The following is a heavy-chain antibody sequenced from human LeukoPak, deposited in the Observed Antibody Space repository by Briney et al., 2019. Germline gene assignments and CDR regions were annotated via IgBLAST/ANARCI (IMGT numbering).Heavy chain of an antibody. V-gene: IGHV4-59*01. CDR3: AREVAAAGGHNWFDP. CDR1: GVSISSYY. Sequence: SETLSLTCTVSGVSISSYYWSWIRQPPGKGLEWIGYIYYSGSTNYNPSLKSRVTISVDTSKNQFSLKLSSVTAADTAVYYCAREVAAAGGHNWFDPWGQGTLVTVSS. CDR2: IYYSGST. J-gene: IGHJ5*02. D-gene: IGHD6-13*01.